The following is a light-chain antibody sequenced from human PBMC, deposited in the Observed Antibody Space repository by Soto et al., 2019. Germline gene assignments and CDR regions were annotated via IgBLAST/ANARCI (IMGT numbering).Light chain of an antibody. CDR2: GAS. V-gene: IGKV1-39*01. CDR3: QQTYRGPYT. J-gene: IGKJ2*01. Sequence: DIQMTQSPSSLSASVGDRVTITCRAGQSITTFLNWYQQKPGKAPKLLMFGASSLQSGVPSRFSGSGSGTDFTLTISSLQPEDFATYYCQQTYRGPYTFGQGTKLEI. CDR1: QSITTF.